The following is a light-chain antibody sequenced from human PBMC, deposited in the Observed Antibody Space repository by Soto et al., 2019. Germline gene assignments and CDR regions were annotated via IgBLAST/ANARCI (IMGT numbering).Light chain of an antibody. V-gene: IGLV2-11*01. CDR3: CSYAGTYTVV. J-gene: IGLJ2*01. Sequence: QSVLTQPRSVSGSPGQSVTISYTGTSSDVGDYNYVSWYQQHPGKAPKFIIYEVSKRPSGVPDRFSGSKSGNTASLTISGLQAEDEADYYCCSYAGTYTVVFGGGTKLTVL. CDR2: EVS. CDR1: SSDVGDYNY.